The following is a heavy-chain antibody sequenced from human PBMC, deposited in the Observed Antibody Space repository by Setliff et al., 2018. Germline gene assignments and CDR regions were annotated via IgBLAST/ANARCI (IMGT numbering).Heavy chain of an antibody. CDR3: ARDRGTREQDAFDI. CDR1: GGTFSDNA. Sequence: SVKVSCKTSGGTFSDNAMSWVRQAPGQGPEWMGGIIATVGGVSYAQKFQGRVTITADESTTTVYMELSSLTSEDTAMYYCARDRGTREQDAFDIWGQGTMVTVSS. J-gene: IGHJ3*02. D-gene: IGHD1-26*01. CDR2: IIATVGGV. V-gene: IGHV1-69*13.